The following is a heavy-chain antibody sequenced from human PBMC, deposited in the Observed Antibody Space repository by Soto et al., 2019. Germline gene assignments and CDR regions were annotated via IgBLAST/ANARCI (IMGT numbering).Heavy chain of an antibody. CDR3: ARDSMVRGVNWFDP. J-gene: IGHJ5*02. D-gene: IGHD3-10*01. CDR2: INAGNGNT. CDR1: GYTFTSYA. V-gene: IGHV1-3*01. Sequence: QVQLVQSGAEVKKPGASVKVSCKASGYTFTSYAMHWVRQAPGQRLEWMGWINAGNGNTKYSQKFQGRVTITRDTSASTAYMELSSLRSEDTAVYYCARDSMVRGVNWFDPWGQGTLVTVSS.